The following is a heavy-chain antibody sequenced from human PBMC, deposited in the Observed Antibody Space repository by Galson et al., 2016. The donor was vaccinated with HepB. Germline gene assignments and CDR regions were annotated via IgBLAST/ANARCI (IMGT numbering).Heavy chain of an antibody. CDR2: LSYDGSNK. V-gene: IGHV3-30-3*01. J-gene: IGHJ4*02. CDR3: TREYDGGSGGFDY. CDR1: GFTFSTYT. D-gene: IGHD3-10*01. Sequence: SLRLSCAASGFTFSTYTIHWVRQAPGKGLEWVALLSYDGSNKVYADSVKGRFIVSRDNSKNTLHLQMTSLIAGDTAVYYCTREYDGGSGGFDYWGQGALVAVSS.